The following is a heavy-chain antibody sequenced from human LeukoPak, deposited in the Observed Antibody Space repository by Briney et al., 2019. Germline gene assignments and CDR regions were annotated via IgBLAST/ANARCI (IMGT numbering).Heavy chain of an antibody. D-gene: IGHD2-2*01. CDR2: ISGSGGST. Sequence: GGSLRLSCAASGFTFSSYAMSWVRQAPGKGLEWVSAISGSGGSTYYADSVKGRFTISRDNSKNTLYLQMNSLRAEDTAVYYCAKDVDCSSTSCYPPNWFDPWGQGTLVIVSS. CDR3: AKDVDCSSTSCYPPNWFDP. J-gene: IGHJ5*02. V-gene: IGHV3-23*01. CDR1: GFTFSSYA.